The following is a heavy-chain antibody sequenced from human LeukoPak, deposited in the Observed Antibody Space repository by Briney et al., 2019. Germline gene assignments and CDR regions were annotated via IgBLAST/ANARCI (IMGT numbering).Heavy chain of an antibody. J-gene: IGHJ4*02. Sequence: SETLSLTCTVSGGSINTYFWSWIRQPPGKGLEWIGYISSGGSTNYNPSLKSRVTISVDTSKNQFSLKLSSVTAADTAVYYCARGSAYYNYWGQGTLVPVSS. CDR3: ARGSAYYNY. D-gene: IGHD3-3*01. V-gene: IGHV4-59*01. CDR2: ISSGGST. CDR1: GGSINTYF.